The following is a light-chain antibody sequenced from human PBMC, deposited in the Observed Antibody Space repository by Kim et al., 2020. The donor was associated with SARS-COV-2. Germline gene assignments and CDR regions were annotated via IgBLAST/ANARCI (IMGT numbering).Light chain of an antibody. V-gene: IGLV4-69*01. Sequence: ASVKLTCTLSSGHSSYAIAWHQQQPEKGPRYLMKINTDGSYSTGDGIPYRFSGFSSGAERYLTISGLQSEDEADYYCQTWGTGIRVFGGGTQLTVL. CDR3: QTWGTGIRV. J-gene: IGLJ3*02. CDR1: SGHSSYA. CDR2: INTDGSY.